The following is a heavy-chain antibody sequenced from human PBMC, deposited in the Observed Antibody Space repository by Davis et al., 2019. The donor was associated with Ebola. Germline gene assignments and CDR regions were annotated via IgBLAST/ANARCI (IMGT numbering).Heavy chain of an antibody. CDR2: ISYDGSNK. CDR3: ARDTVTHDNWFDP. V-gene: IGHV3-30*03. D-gene: IGHD4-17*01. CDR1: GFTFSSYG. J-gene: IGHJ5*02. Sequence: GESLKISCAASGFTFSSYGMHWVRQAPGKGLEWVAVISYDGSNKYYADSVKGRFTISRDNSKNTLYLQMNSLRAEDTAVYYCARDTVTHDNWFDPWGQGTLVTVSS.